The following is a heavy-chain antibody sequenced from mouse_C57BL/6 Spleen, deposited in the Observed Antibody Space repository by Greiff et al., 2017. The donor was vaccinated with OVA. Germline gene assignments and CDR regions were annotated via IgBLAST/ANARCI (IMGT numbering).Heavy chain of an antibody. D-gene: IGHD1-1*01. CDR3: ARADYYGSSYDY. CDR1: GFTFSSYT. J-gene: IGHJ2*01. CDR2: ISGGGGNT. Sequence: EVKVVESGGGLVKPGGSLKLSCAASGFTFSSYTMSWVRQTPEKRLEWVATISGGGGNTYYPDSVKGRFTISRDNAKNTLYLQMSSLRSEDTALYYCARADYYGSSYDYWGQGTTLTVSS. V-gene: IGHV5-9*01.